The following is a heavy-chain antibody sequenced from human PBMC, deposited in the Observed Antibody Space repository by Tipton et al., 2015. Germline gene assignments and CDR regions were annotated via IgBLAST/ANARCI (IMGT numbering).Heavy chain of an antibody. Sequence: GSLRLSCSASGFTFSLYWMHWVRQVPGKGLAWVSRIKGDGSISDHADSVKGRFTISRDNAKNSLYLQMSRLRAEDTAVYYCARENRFGGRGYFDHWGRGTPVTVSS. J-gene: IGHJ4*02. V-gene: IGHV3-74*01. CDR2: IKGDGSIS. D-gene: IGHD2-15*01. CDR1: GFTFSLYW. CDR3: ARENRFGGRGYFDH.